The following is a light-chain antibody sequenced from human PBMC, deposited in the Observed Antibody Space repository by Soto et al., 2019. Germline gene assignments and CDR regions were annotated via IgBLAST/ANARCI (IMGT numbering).Light chain of an antibody. Sequence: EIVMTQSPDTLFLSLGEGDTLSCRASQSVSSHLAWYQHKPGQAPRLLIYGASTRATGIPDRFSGSGSGTDFTLTISRLEPEDFAVYYCQQYGSSGTFGQGTKGDI. CDR1: QSVSSH. J-gene: IGKJ1*01. CDR3: QQYGSSGT. CDR2: GAS. V-gene: IGKV3-20*01.